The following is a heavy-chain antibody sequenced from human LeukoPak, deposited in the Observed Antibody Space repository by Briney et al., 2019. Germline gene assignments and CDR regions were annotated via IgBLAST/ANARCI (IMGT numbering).Heavy chain of an antibody. Sequence: TSETLSLTCTVSGGSISSYYWSWIRQPPGKGLGWIGYIYYSGSTNYNPSLKRRVTISVDTSKDQFSLKLSSVTAADTAAYYWARAIVVVPAADYYFDYWGQGTLVTVSS. CDR1: GGSISSYY. J-gene: IGHJ4*02. CDR2: IYYSGST. CDR3: ARAIVVVPAADYYFDY. V-gene: IGHV4-59*01. D-gene: IGHD2-2*01.